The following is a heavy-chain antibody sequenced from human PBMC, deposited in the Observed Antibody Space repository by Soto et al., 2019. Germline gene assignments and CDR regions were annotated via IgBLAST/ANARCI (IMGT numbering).Heavy chain of an antibody. CDR3: ARHHCTGGSCYYRADFDY. CDR2: IYNRGST. J-gene: IGHJ4*02. Sequence: QVQLQESGPGLVKPSETLSLTCTVSGGSISSYHWSWIRQPPGKALEWIGYIYNRGSTNYNPSLKSRVPISVDTSKNQFSLKLSSVTAADTAVYYCARHHCTGGSCYYRADFDYWAREPWSPSPQ. D-gene: IGHD2-15*01. CDR1: GGSISSYH. V-gene: IGHV4-59*08.